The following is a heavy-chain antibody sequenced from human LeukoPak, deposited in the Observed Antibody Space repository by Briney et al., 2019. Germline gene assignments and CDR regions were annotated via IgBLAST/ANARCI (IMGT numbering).Heavy chain of an antibody. CDR3: ARVIGIPVANDY. D-gene: IGHD6-19*01. CDR2: MNPNSGNT. J-gene: IGHJ4*02. CDR1: GYTFTSYD. V-gene: IGHV1-8*01. Sequence: GASVKVSCKASGYTFTSYDINWVRQATGQGLEWMGWMNPNSGNTGYAQKFQGRVTMTRNTSISTAYMELSSLRSEDTAVYYCARVIGIPVANDYWGQGTLVTVSS.